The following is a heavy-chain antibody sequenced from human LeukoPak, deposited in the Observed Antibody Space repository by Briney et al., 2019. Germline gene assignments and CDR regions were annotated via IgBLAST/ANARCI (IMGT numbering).Heavy chain of an antibody. Sequence: PSETLSLTCTVSGGSISSYYWSWIRQPPGKGLEWIGYIYYSGSTNYNPSLKSRVTISVDTSKNQFSLKLSSVTAADTAVYYCARGFVGKLHGAFDIWGQGTMVTVSS. CDR1: GGSISSYY. CDR2: IYYSGST. D-gene: IGHD1-7*01. J-gene: IGHJ3*02. V-gene: IGHV4-59*01. CDR3: ARGFVGKLHGAFDI.